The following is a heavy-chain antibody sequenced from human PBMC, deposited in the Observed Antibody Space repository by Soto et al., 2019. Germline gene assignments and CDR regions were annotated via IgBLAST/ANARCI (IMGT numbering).Heavy chain of an antibody. CDR3: AAPSSDYFDAFDI. Sequence: SVKVSCKASGFSFTTSTMQWVRQARGQRLEWIGWIVVGTGNTNYAQKFQERVTITRDMSTSIVYMELSTLRSEDTAVYYCAAPSSDYFDAFDIWGQGTMVTVSS. V-gene: IGHV1-58*02. D-gene: IGHD3-22*01. CDR2: IVVGTGNT. J-gene: IGHJ3*02. CDR1: GFSFTTST.